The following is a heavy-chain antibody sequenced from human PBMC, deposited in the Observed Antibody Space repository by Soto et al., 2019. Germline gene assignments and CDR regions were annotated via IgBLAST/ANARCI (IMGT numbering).Heavy chain of an antibody. V-gene: IGHV4-59*01. D-gene: IGHD3-10*01. CDR3: ARTCFDSGTYCNSCFDP. CDR2: IYNTGST. J-gene: IGHJ5*02. CDR1: GGSISNYY. Sequence: SETLSLTCTVSGGSISNYYWNWIRQSPGKGLEWIGSIYNTGSTSYNPSLQSRVTMSVDTSKNQFSVELTSVTAADAAVYYCARTCFDSGTYCNSCFDPWGQGTLVTVSS.